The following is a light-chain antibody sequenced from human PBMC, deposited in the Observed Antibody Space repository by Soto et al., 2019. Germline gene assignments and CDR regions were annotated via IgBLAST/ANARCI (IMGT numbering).Light chain of an antibody. CDR1: QSISNY. CDR3: QQSQQSYSSPLT. Sequence: DIQMTQSPSSLSAYVGDRVTVTCRASQSISNYLNWYQQKPGKAPKLLIYAASNLQSGVPSRFSGSGSGTDFTLTISSLQPEDFATYYCQQSQQSYSSPLTFGGGTKVEIK. J-gene: IGKJ4*01. V-gene: IGKV1-39*01. CDR2: AAS.